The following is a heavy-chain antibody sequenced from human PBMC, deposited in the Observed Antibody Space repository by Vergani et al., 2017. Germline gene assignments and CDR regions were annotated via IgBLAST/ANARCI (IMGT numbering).Heavy chain of an antibody. CDR2: IYYSGST. Sequence: QVQLQESGPGLVKPSETLSLTCTVSGGSISSYYWSWIRQPPGKGLEWIGYIYYSGSTNYNPSLKSRVTISVDTSKNQFSLKLSSVTAADTAVYYCARETTLNRRYYYYYGMDVWGQGTTVTVSS. V-gene: IGHV4-59*01. CDR3: ARETTLNRRYYYYYGMDV. D-gene: IGHD1-14*01. J-gene: IGHJ6*02. CDR1: GGSISSYY.